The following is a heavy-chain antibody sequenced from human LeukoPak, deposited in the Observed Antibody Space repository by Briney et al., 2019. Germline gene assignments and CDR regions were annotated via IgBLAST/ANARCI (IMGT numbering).Heavy chain of an antibody. CDR2: IGSDGSKK. J-gene: IGHJ4*02. CDR1: GFIFSAHP. V-gene: IGHV3-30*04. CDR3: ARQMTSTRLFDS. Sequence: PGRSLRLSCVASGFIFSAHPLHWVRQSPDKGLEWVALIGSDGSKKYYADSVRGRFTVSRENSNNTLFLQMNTLRADDTAVYFCARQMTSTRLFDSWGQGTLVTFSS. D-gene: IGHD5/OR15-5a*01.